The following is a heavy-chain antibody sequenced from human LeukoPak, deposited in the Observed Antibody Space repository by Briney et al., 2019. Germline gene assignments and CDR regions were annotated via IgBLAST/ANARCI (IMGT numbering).Heavy chain of an antibody. CDR3: ARHAGLAVAATGFDY. J-gene: IGHJ4*02. CDR1: GGSISSSSYY. CDR2: IHYSGST. V-gene: IGHV4-39*01. Sequence: SETLSLACTVSGGSISSSSYYWGWIRQPPGKGLEWVGSIHYSGSTYYNPSLKSRLTISVDTSKNQLSLKLNSVTAADTGVYYCARHAGLAVAATGFDYWGQGTLVTVSS. D-gene: IGHD6-19*01.